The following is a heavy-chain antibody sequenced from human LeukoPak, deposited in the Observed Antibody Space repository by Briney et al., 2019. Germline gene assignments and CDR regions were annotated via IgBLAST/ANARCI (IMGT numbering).Heavy chain of an antibody. J-gene: IGHJ3*02. V-gene: IGHV3-7*01. D-gene: IGHD6-13*01. Sequence: PGGSLRLSCAASGFTFSSYWMSWVRQAPGKGREWVANIKQDGSEKYYVDSVKGRFTISRDNAKNSLYLQMNSLRAEDTAVYYCARDRKVYSSSRGAFDIWGQGTMVTVSS. CDR1: GFTFSSYW. CDR3: ARDRKVYSSSRGAFDI. CDR2: IKQDGSEK.